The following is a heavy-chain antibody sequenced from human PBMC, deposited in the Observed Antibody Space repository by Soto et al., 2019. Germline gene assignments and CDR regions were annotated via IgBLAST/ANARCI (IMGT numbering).Heavy chain of an antibody. D-gene: IGHD3-10*01. CDR1: GGSISSSSYY. CDR3: ARPEKVVGELLSGDY. V-gene: IGHV4-39*01. Sequence: QLQLQESGPGLVKPSETLSLTCTVSGGSISSSSYYWGWIRQPPGKGLEWIGSIYYSGSTYYNPSLKSRVTISVDTSKNQFSLKLSSVTAADTAVYYCARPEKVVGELLSGDYWGQGTLVTVSS. J-gene: IGHJ4*02. CDR2: IYYSGST.